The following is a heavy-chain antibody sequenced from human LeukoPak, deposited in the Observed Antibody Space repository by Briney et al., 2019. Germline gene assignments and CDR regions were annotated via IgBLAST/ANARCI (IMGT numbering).Heavy chain of an antibody. J-gene: IGHJ4*02. CDR1: GFIFDDYA. V-gene: IGHV3-9*01. Sequence: PGGSLRLSCAASGFIFDDYAMHWVRQVPGKGLEWVSGISWNSGTIGYADSVKGRFTISRDNAKNSLYLQMNSLRAEDTAVYYCARGTNWSPLDFDYWGQGSLVTVSS. CDR3: ARGTNWSPLDFDY. D-gene: IGHD1-20*01. CDR2: ISWNSGTI.